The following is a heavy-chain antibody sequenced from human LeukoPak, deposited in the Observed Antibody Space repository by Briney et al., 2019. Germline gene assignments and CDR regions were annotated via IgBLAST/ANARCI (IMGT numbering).Heavy chain of an antibody. CDR1: GFTFSSYA. D-gene: IGHD4-17*01. CDR2: ISGSGGST. Sequence: GGSLRLSCAASGFTFSSYAMSWVRQAPGKGLEWVSAISGSGGSTYYADSVKGRFTISRHNSKNTLYLQMNSLRAEDTAVYYRAGGRHDYGDYDNWFDPWGQGTLVTVSS. CDR3: AGGRHDYGDYDNWFDP. J-gene: IGHJ5*02. V-gene: IGHV3-23*01.